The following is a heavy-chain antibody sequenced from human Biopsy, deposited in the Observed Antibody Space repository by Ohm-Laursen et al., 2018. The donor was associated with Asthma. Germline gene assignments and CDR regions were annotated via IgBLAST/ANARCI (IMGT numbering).Heavy chain of an antibody. CDR1: GYTFNSAG. CDR2: ISVYNGNT. D-gene: IGHD1-26*01. Sequence: SVKVSCKASGYTFNSAGITWVRQAPGQGLEWMGWISVYNGNTKVAQKLQDRVTMITDTSTSTAYMELRSLRSDDTAVYFCARAVDYSHYYGIDVWGQGTLVTVSS. V-gene: IGHV1-18*01. CDR3: ARAVDYSHYYGIDV. J-gene: IGHJ4*02.